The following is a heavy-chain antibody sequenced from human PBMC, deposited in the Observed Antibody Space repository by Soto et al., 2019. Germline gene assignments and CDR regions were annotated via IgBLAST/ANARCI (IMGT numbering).Heavy chain of an antibody. CDR2: ISGSGGST. V-gene: IGHV3-23*01. CDR1: GFTFSSYA. Sequence: PGGSLRLSCAASGFTFSSYAMSWVRQAPGKGLEWVSAISGSGGSTYYADSVKGRFTISRDNSKNTLYLQMNSLRAEDTAVYYCATAPLIAVAGTGWFDPWGQGTLVTVSS. D-gene: IGHD6-19*01. CDR3: ATAPLIAVAGTGWFDP. J-gene: IGHJ5*02.